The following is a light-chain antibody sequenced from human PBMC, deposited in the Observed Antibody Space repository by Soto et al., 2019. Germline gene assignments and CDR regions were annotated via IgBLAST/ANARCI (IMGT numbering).Light chain of an antibody. CDR3: QSYDSSLSVFYV. CDR2: GNS. V-gene: IGLV1-40*01. CDR1: SSNIGAGYD. Sequence: QSVLTQPPSVSGAPGQRVTISCTGSSSNIGAGYDVHWYQQLPGTAPKLLIYGNSNRPSGVPDRFSASKSGTSASLAITGLQAEDEADYHCQSYDSSLSVFYVFGTGTKVTVL. J-gene: IGLJ1*01.